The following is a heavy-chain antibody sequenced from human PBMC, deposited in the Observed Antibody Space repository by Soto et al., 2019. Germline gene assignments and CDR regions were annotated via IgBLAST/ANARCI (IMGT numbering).Heavy chain of an antibody. CDR3: AVGGTLRYCSGGSCYPAAPLFDY. V-gene: IGHV1-18*01. J-gene: IGHJ4*01. D-gene: IGHD2-15*01. Sequence: ASVKVSCKASGYTFTSYGISWVRQAPGQGLQWMGWISAYNGNTNYAQKLQGRVTMTTDTSTSTAYMELSRLRSDDTAVYYCAVGGTLRYCSGGSCYPAAPLFDYWG. CDR1: GYTFTSYG. CDR2: ISAYNGNT.